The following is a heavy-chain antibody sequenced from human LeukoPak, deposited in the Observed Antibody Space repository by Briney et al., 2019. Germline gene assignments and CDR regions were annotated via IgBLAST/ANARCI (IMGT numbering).Heavy chain of an antibody. CDR2: MNPNSGNT. J-gene: IGHJ5*02. V-gene: IGHV1-8*01. CDR3: ARGPQTTAAVHWFDP. CDR1: GYTFTSYD. Sequence: GASVKVSCKASGYTFTSYDINWVRQATGQGLEWMGWMNPNSGNTGYAQKFQGRVTMTRNTSISTAYMELSSLRSEDTAVYYCARGPQTTAAVHWFDPWGQGTLVTVSS. D-gene: IGHD6-13*01.